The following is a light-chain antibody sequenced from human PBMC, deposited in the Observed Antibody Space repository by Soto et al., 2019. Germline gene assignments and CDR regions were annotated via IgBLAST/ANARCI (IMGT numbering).Light chain of an antibody. CDR1: QGISRL. Sequence: SRWSSLEYTDTITCRASQGISRLLAWYQQKLGKAPKLLIYDASSLQSGVPSRFSGFFFGTECSLTISCLRPEVFATRFCQPAISFPLTFRGGTKVDI. CDR3: QPAISFPLT. V-gene: IGKV1D-12*01. J-gene: IGKJ4*01. CDR2: DAS.